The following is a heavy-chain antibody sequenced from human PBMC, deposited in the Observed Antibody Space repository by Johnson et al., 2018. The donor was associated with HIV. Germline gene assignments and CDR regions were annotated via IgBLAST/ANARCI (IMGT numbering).Heavy chain of an antibody. CDR1: GFTFDDYA. J-gene: IGHJ3*02. CDR3: ARRTVTALFDI. V-gene: IGHV3-9*01. Sequence: VESGGGLVQPGRSLRLSCAASGFTFDDYAMHWVRQAPGKGLEWVSGISWNSGSIGYADSVKGRFTISRDNAKNSLILQMNSLRDEDTAVYYCARRTVTALFDIWGQGTLVTVSS. CDR2: ISWNSGSI. D-gene: IGHD4-17*01.